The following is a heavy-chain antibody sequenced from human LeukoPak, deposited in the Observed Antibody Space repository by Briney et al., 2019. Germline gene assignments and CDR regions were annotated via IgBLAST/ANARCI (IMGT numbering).Heavy chain of an antibody. Sequence: GGSLRLSCAASGFTFSSYGMHWVRQAPGKGLEWGAVISYDGSNKYYADSVKGRFTISRDNSKNTLYLQMNSLRAEDTAVYYCAKSDYGDTGGGDWFDPWGQGTLVTVSS. V-gene: IGHV3-30*18. D-gene: IGHD4-17*01. CDR3: AKSDYGDTGGGDWFDP. CDR2: ISYDGSNK. CDR1: GFTFSSYG. J-gene: IGHJ5*02.